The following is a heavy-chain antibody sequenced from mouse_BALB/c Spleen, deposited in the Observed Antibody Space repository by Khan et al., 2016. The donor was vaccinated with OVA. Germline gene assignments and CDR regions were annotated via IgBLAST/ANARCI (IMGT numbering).Heavy chain of an antibody. CDR2: ISSDGDYT. Sequence: EVELVESGGGLVKPGGSLKLSCEVSGFTFSTYAMSWVRQNSEKRLEWVASISSDGDYTFYLDSVKGRFTISRDNAKNTLYLEMSSLRSDDTAMFNCARSHYGNFGYWGQGTLVTVSA. CDR3: ARSHYGNFGY. D-gene: IGHD2-1*01. J-gene: IGHJ3*02. V-gene: IGHV5-9-3*01. CDR1: GFTFSTYA.